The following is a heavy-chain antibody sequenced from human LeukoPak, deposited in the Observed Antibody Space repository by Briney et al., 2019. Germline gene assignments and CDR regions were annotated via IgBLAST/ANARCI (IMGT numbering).Heavy chain of an antibody. CDR3: AKGAPLRGAPYGMDV. D-gene: IGHD3-10*01. V-gene: IGHV3-30*02. Sequence: GGSLRLSCAASGFTFSSYGMHWVRQAPGKGLEWVAFIRYDGSNKYYADSVKGRFTISRDNSKNTLHLQMNSLRAEDTAVYYCAKGAPLRGAPYGMDVWGQGTTVTVSS. CDR2: IRYDGSNK. J-gene: IGHJ6*02. CDR1: GFTFSSYG.